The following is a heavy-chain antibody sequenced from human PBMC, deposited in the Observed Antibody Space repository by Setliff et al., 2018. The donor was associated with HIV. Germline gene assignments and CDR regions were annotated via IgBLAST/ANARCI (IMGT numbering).Heavy chain of an antibody. CDR1: GYTFTAYY. CDR2: INPNSGAT. CDR3: ALASIVSTARWNH. Sequence: ASVKVSCKTSGYTFTAYYMHWVRQAPGQGLEWIGWINPNSGATNYAQNFQGRVTMTRDTSISTAYMDLSSLTSDDTAVYYCALASIVSTARWNHWGRGTLVTVSS. D-gene: IGHD1-26*01. J-gene: IGHJ5*02. V-gene: IGHV1-2*02.